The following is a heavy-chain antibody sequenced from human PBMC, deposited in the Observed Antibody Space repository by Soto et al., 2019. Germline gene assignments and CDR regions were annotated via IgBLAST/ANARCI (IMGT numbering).Heavy chain of an antibody. D-gene: IGHD3-3*01. CDR3: AKETRLRFLDLYNWFDP. CDR1: GFTFSSYA. Sequence: GGSLRLSCAASGFTFSSYAMSWVRQAPGKGLERVSAISGSGGSTYYADSVKGRFTISRDNSKNTLYLQMNSLRAEDTAVYYCAKETRLRFLDLYNWFDPWGQGTLVTVSS. V-gene: IGHV3-23*01. CDR2: ISGSGGST. J-gene: IGHJ5*02.